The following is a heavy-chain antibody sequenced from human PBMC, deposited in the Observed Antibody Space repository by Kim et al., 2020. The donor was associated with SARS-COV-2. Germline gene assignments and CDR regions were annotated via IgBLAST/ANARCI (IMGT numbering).Heavy chain of an antibody. D-gene: IGHD3-10*01. CDR3: ARDWPQIYYYGSGTYQKRYSYYGMDV. V-gene: IGHV1-69*13. J-gene: IGHJ6*02. CDR1: GGTFSSYA. Sequence: SVKVSCKASGGTFSSYAISWVRQAPGQGLEWMGGIIPIFGTANYAQKFQGRVTITADESTSTAYMELSSLRSEDTAVYYCARDWPQIYYYGSGTYQKRYSYYGMDVWGQGTTVTVSS. CDR2: IIPIFGTA.